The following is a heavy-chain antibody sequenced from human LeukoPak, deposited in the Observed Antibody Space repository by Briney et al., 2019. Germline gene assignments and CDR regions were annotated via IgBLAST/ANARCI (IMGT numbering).Heavy chain of an antibody. V-gene: IGHV3-23*01. CDR3: AKDRRSQWLVQDY. CDR1: GFTFSNYA. D-gene: IGHD6-19*01. Sequence: GVSLRLFCATSGFTFSNYAVRWVRQAPGRGLEWVSSISGSGCTTYYADSVKGRFTISRDNSKNTLYLQMNSLRAEDTAVYYCAKDRRSQWLVQDYWGQGTLVTVSS. J-gene: IGHJ4*02. CDR2: ISGSGCTT.